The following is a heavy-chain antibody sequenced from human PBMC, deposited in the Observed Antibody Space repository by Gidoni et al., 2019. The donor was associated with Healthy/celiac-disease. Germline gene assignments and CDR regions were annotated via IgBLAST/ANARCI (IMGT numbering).Heavy chain of an antibody. CDR1: GFTFSSYG. CDR2: ISYDGSNK. Sequence: QVQLVESGGGVVQPGRSLRLSCAASGFTFSSYGMPWVRQAPGKGLEWVAVISYDGSNKYYADSVKGRFTISRDNSKNTLYLQMNSLRAEDTAVYYCAKDGRMYFDYWGQGTLVTVSS. CDR3: AKDGRMYFDY. V-gene: IGHV3-30*18. J-gene: IGHJ4*02.